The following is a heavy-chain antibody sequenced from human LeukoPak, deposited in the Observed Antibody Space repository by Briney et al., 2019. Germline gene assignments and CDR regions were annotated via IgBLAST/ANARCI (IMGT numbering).Heavy chain of an antibody. Sequence: GVSLRLSCVSSGFTIGTAWKSWVRQAPGKGLEWLGHIKSEGEGATTDYAAPAKGRFAISRDDSKNMIYLQMSSLKIDDTAIYYCIAHFPYFYGFDVWGKGTTVTVSS. CDR2: IKSEGEGATT. V-gene: IGHV3-15*01. J-gene: IGHJ6*04. CDR3: IAHFPYFYGFDV. CDR1: GFTIGTAW. D-gene: IGHD3-3*02.